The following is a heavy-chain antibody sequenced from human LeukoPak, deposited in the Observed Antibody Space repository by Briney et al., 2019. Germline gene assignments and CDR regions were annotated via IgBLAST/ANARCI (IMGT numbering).Heavy chain of an antibody. D-gene: IGHD5-12*01. CDR3: ARGVATYRSGYYHYYMDV. V-gene: IGHV1-8*01. Sequence: ASVKVSCKASGYTFTSYDINWVRQATGQGLEWMGWMNPNSGNTVYAQKFQGRVTMTRNTSISAAHMELSSLRSDDTAVYYCARGVATYRSGYYHYYMDVWGKGTTVTVSS. CDR1: GYTFTSYD. J-gene: IGHJ6*03. CDR2: MNPNSGNT.